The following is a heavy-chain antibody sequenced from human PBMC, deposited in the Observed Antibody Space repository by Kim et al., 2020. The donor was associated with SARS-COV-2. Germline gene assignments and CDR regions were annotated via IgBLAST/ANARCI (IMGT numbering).Heavy chain of an antibody. CDR3: ARDRETTIRNWVDL. CDR2: INPNSGST. V-gene: IGHV1-2*06. CDR1: GYTFTAYY. J-gene: IGHJ5*01. Sequence: ASVKVSCKASGYTFTAYYIHWVRQAPGQGLEWMGRINPNSGSTNYAQKFQDRVTVTRDTSINTAYMELTRLTSDDTAVYYCARDRETTIRNWVDLWGQGTRVTVPS. D-gene: IGHD5-12*01.